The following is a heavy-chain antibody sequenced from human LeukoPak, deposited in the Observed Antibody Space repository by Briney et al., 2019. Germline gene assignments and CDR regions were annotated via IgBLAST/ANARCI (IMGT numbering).Heavy chain of an antibody. CDR2: INPNSGGT. V-gene: IGHV1-2*02. J-gene: IGHJ2*01. D-gene: IGHD3-3*02. Sequence: ASVKVSCKASEYTFTGYYMHWVRQAPGQGLEWMGWINPNSGGTHYAPKFQGRVTMTRDTSISTAYMELSRLRSDDTAVYYCARGPEGPFPNWYFDLWGRGTLVTVSS. CDR1: EYTFTGYY. CDR3: ARGPEGPFPNWYFDL.